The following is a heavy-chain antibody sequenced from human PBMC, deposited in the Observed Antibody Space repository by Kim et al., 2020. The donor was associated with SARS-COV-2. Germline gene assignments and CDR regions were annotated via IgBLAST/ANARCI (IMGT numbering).Heavy chain of an antibody. D-gene: IGHD6-19*01. V-gene: IGHV3-7*03. CDR3: AGAGLDY. J-gene: IGHJ4*02. Sequence: GGSLRLSCAASGFTISIYWMSWVRQAPGKGLEWVSNIKQDGSEKYYVDSVKGRFTISRDNAKNSLYLQMNSLRVEDTAVYYCAGAGLDYWGQGTLVTVSS. CDR2: IKQDGSEK. CDR1: GFTISIYW.